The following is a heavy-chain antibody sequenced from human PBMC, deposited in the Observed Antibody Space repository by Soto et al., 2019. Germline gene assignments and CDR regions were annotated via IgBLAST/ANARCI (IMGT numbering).Heavy chain of an antibody. D-gene: IGHD3-22*01. J-gene: IGHJ3*02. CDR2: INPNSGGT. Sequence: ASVKVSCKASGYTFTGYYMHWVRQAPGQGLEWMGWINPNSGGTNYAQKFQGWVTMTRDTSISTAYMKLSRLRSDDTAVYYCASLSPYYYDSSGPPGAFDIWGQGTMVTVSS. V-gene: IGHV1-2*04. CDR3: ASLSPYYYDSSGPPGAFDI. CDR1: GYTFTGYY.